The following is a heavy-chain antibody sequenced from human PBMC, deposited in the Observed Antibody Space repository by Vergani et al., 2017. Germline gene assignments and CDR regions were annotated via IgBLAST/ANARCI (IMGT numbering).Heavy chain of an antibody. CDR3: ARDLFYYDSSGYYSGFFDC. CDR2: ISSSSSYI. Sequence: EVQLVESGGGLVKPGGSLRLSCAASGFTFSSYSMNWVRQAPGKGLEWVSSISSSSSYIYYADSVKGRFTISRDNAKNSLYLQMNSLRAEDTAVYYCARDLFYYDSSGYYSGFFDCWSQRTLVTVSS. D-gene: IGHD3-22*01. CDR1: GFTFSSYS. J-gene: IGHJ4*02. V-gene: IGHV3-21*01.